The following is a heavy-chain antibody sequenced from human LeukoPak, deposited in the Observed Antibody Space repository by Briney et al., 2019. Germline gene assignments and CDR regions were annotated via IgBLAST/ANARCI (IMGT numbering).Heavy chain of an antibody. V-gene: IGHV3-30*02. J-gene: IGHJ4*02. CDR3: ARDLMWGFDY. Sequence: PGGSLRLSCAASGFTFSGHATHWVRQTPGVGLEWLAIIGDDGRDQHYTDSVKGRFTISRDNSKNTLFLQLNSLTPEDTALYLCARDLMWGFDYWGQGTLVTVSS. CDR1: GFTFSGHA. CDR2: IGDDGRDQ. D-gene: IGHD7-27*01.